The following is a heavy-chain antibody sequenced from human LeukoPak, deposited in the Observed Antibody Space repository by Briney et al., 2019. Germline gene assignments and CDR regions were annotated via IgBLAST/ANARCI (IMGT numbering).Heavy chain of an antibody. J-gene: IGHJ4*02. D-gene: IGHD7-27*01. CDR2: IIPIFGTA. V-gene: IGHV1-69*13. CDR1: GGTFSSYA. Sequence: SVKVSCKASGGTFSSYAISWVRQAPGQGLEWMGGIIPIFGTANYAQKFQGRVTITADESTSTAYMELSSLRSEDTAVYYCARDRGAHGDGDFDYWGQGTLVTVSS. CDR3: ARDRGAHGDGDFDY.